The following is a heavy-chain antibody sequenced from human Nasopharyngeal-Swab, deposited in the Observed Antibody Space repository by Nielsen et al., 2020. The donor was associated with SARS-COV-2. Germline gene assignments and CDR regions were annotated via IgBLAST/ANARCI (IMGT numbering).Heavy chain of an antibody. CDR3: ARGGLQLTIFGVVTPSNWFDP. D-gene: IGHD3-3*01. CDR2: IYYSGST. V-gene: IGHV4-59*12. J-gene: IGHJ5*02. Sequence: WIRQPPGKGLEWIGYIYYSGSTNYNPSLKSRVTISVDTSKNQFPLKLSSVTAADTAVYYCARGGLQLTIFGVVTPSNWFDPWGQGTLVTVSS.